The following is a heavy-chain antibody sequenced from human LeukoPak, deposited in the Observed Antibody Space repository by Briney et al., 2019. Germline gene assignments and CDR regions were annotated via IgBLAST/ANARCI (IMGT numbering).Heavy chain of an antibody. J-gene: IGHJ4*02. CDR1: GFTFSSYA. Sequence: PGRSLRLSCAASGFTFSSYAMHWVRQAPGKGLEWVAVISYDGSNKYYADSVKGRFTISRDNSKNTLYLQMNSLRVDDTAVYYCARAPVSTPAYDYWGQGTLVTVSS. V-gene: IGHV3-30-3*01. CDR3: ARAPVSTPAYDY. D-gene: IGHD1-1*01. CDR2: ISYDGSNK.